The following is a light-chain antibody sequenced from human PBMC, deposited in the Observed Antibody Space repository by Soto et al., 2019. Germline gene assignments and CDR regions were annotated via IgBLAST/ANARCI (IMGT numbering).Light chain of an antibody. V-gene: IGKV3-15*01. Sequence: EIVMTQSPATLSVSPGEGATLSCKASQNVYNNLAWYQQRPGQPPRLLIYDASTRATGISARFSGSGYGTEFTLTISSLQSVYFAVYFCQQCRNWPLTFGGGTKVDIK. J-gene: IGKJ4*01. CDR2: DAS. CDR1: QNVYNN. CDR3: QQCRNWPLT.